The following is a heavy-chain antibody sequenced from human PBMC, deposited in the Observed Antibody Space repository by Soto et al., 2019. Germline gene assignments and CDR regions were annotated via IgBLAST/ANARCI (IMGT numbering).Heavy chain of an antibody. V-gene: IGHV5-51*01. D-gene: IGHD3-10*01. CDR2: IYPGDSDT. J-gene: IGHJ6*03. CDR1: GYSFTSYW. CDR3: ARQSSNYGSMYYYYYMDV. Sequence: GESLKISCKGSGYSFTSYWIGWVRQMPGKGLEWMGIIYPGDSDTRYSPSFQGQVTISADKSISTAYLQWSSLKASDTAMYYCARQSSNYGSMYYYYYMDVWGKGTTVTVSS.